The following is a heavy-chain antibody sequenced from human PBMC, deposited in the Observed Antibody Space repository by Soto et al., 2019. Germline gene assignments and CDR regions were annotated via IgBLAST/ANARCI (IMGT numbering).Heavy chain of an antibody. D-gene: IGHD5-12*01. J-gene: IGHJ4*02. V-gene: IGHV3-23*01. CDR2: ISGSGGST. CDR3: AKDNERGWYRGNSVDY. CDR1: GFTFSSYA. Sequence: EVQLLESGGGLVQPGGSLRLSCAASGFTFSSYAMSWVRQAPGKGLEWVSAISGSGGSTYYADSVKGRFTISRDNSKNTLYLQMNSLRAEDTAVYYCAKDNERGWYRGNSVDYWGQGTLVTVSS.